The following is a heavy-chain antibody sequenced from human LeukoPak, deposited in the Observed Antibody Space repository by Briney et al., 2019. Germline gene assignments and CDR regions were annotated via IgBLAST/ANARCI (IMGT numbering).Heavy chain of an antibody. J-gene: IGHJ4*02. Sequence: PGGSLRLSCAASGFTVSSNYMSWVRQAPGKGLEWVSSISSSSSYIYYADSVKGRFTISRDNAKNSLYLQMNSLRAEDTAVYYCARDRDEGGNWGQGTLVTVSS. CDR1: GFTVSSNY. V-gene: IGHV3-21*01. CDR2: ISSSSSYI. D-gene: IGHD1-1*01. CDR3: ARDRDEGGN.